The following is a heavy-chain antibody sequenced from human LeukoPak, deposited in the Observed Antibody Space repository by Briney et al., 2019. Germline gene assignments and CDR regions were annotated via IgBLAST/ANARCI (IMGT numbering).Heavy chain of an antibody. Sequence: ASVKVSCKASGYTFTSYGISWVRQAPGQGLEWMGWMNPNSGNTGYAQKFQGRVTMTRNISISTAYMELSSLRSEDTAVYYCARGARSGYYSPGSWYFDLWGRGTLVTVSS. CDR3: ARGARSGYYSPGSWYFDL. V-gene: IGHV1-8*02. D-gene: IGHD3-22*01. J-gene: IGHJ2*01. CDR1: GYTFTSYG. CDR2: MNPNSGNT.